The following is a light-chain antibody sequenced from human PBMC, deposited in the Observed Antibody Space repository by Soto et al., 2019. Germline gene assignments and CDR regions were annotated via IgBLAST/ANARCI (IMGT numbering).Light chain of an antibody. CDR3: QSYDSSPSDSGV. J-gene: IGLJ2*01. Sequence: QSVLTQPPSVSGAPGQRVTISCTGSSSNIGAGYDVYWYQQFPGTAPKLLIYGNTNRPSGVPDRFSGSKSGTSASLAITGLQAEDEADYHCQSYDSSPSDSGVFGGGTKVTVL. V-gene: IGLV1-40*01. CDR2: GNT. CDR1: SSNIGAGYD.